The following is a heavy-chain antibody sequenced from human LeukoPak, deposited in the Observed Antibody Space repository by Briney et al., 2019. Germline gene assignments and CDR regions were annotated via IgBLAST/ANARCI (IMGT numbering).Heavy chain of an antibody. J-gene: IGHJ1*01. D-gene: IGHD2-15*01. CDR3: ARAYCSGGSCYSGVPH. V-gene: IGHV1-69*04. CDR2: IIPILGIA. CDR1: GYTFTAYY. Sequence: SVKVSCKPSGYTFTAYYMHLVRQAPGQGLEWMGRIIPILGIANYAQKFQGRVTITADKSTSTAYMELSSLRSEDTAVYYCARAYCSGGSCYSGVPHWGQGTLVTVSS.